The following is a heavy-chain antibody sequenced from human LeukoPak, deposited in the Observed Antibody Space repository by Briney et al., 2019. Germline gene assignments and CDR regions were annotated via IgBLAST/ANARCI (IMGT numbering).Heavy chain of an antibody. CDR2: IQYDGSNK. CDR1: GFPFSSYV. CDR3: AKDVFDYGDYFDY. J-gene: IGHJ4*02. Sequence: GGPLRLSCAPSGFPFSSYVMHGVGQAPGKGLGGVAFIQYDGSNKYYADSVKGRFTISRDNSKNTLYLQMNSLRAEDTAVYYCAKDVFDYGDYFDYWGQGTLVTVSS. V-gene: IGHV3-30*02. D-gene: IGHD4-17*01.